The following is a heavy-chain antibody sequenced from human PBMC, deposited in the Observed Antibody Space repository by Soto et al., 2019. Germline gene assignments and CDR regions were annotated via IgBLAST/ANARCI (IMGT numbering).Heavy chain of an antibody. CDR3: ARGSWDDVSGHYYMDV. V-gene: IGHV6-1*01. J-gene: IGHJ6*03. CDR1: GDSVSSNSAA. D-gene: IGHD1-1*01. CDR2: TYYRSKWYS. Sequence: QVQLQQSGPGLMKPSQTLSLTCDISGDSVSSNSAAWNWIRQTPSRGLEWLRRTYYRSKWYSNYAISVKSRVTVNPDTFKNQFSPQLNSVTPEDTAVYYCARGSWDDVSGHYYMDVWGKGTTVTVSS.